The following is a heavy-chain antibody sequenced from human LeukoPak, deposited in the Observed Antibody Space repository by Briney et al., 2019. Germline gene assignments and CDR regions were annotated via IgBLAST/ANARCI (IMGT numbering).Heavy chain of an antibody. D-gene: IGHD1-26*01. CDR1: GYTFTGYY. CDR2: INPNSGGT. CDR3: ARGQWEIIPPDADAFDI. Sequence: ASVKVSCKASGYTFTGYYMHWVRQAPGQGLEWMGRINPNSGGTNYAQKFQGRVTMTRDTSISTAYMELSRLRSGDTAVYYCARGQWEIIPPDADAFDIWGQGTMVTVSS. J-gene: IGHJ3*02. V-gene: IGHV1-2*06.